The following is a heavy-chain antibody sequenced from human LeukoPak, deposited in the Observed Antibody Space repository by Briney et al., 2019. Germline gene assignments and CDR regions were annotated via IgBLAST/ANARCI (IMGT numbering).Heavy chain of an antibody. CDR1: GFTFSDRY. Sequence: GGSLRLSCAAAGFTFSDRYMSWIRQAPGKGLEWVSYMSSSGSTKYYADSVKGRFTISRDNAKNSLYLQMNSLRAEDTAVYYCAREHSSGFDYWGQGTLVTVSS. CDR2: MSSSGSTK. D-gene: IGHD6-25*01. V-gene: IGHV3-11*01. J-gene: IGHJ4*02. CDR3: AREHSSGFDY.